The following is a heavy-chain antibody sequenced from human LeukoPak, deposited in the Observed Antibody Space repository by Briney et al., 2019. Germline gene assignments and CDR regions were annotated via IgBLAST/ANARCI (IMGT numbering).Heavy chain of an antibody. V-gene: IGHV3-11*01. Sequence: PGGSLRLSCAASGFTFSDYYMSWIRQAPGKGLEWVSYISSSGSTIYYADSVKGRFTISRDNAKNSLYLQMNSLRAEDTAVYYCAKREGYCSSTSCYYYYYMDVWGKGTTVTVSS. J-gene: IGHJ6*03. CDR3: AKREGYCSSTSCYYYYYMDV. D-gene: IGHD2-2*01. CDR2: ISSSGSTI. CDR1: GFTFSDYY.